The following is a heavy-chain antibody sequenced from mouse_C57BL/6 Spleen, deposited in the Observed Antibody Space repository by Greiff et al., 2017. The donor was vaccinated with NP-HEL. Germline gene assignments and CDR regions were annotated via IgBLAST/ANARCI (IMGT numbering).Heavy chain of an antibody. CDR3: ARSGLYYGSSFDY. CDR1: GYAFSSYW. CDR2: IYPGDGDT. V-gene: IGHV1-80*01. J-gene: IGHJ2*01. Sequence: VQLQQSGAELVKPGASVKISCKASGYAFSSYWMNWVKQRPGKGLEWIGQIYPGDGDTNYNGKFKGKATLTADKSSSTAYMQLSSLTSEDSAVYFCARSGLYYGSSFDYWGQGTTLTVSS. D-gene: IGHD1-1*01.